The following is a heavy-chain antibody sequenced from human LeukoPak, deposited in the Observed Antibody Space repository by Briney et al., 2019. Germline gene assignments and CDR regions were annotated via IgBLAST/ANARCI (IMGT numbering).Heavy chain of an antibody. D-gene: IGHD3-10*01. CDR2: MNPNSGNT. Sequence: ASVKVSCKASGYTFTSYDINWVRQATGQGLEWMGWMNPNSGNTGYAQKFQGRVTMTRNTSISTAYMELSSLRSEDTAVYYCARGKWHSASGSYYSKFDYWGQGTLVTVSS. J-gene: IGHJ4*02. V-gene: IGHV1-8*01. CDR1: GYTFTSYD. CDR3: ARGKWHSASGSYYSKFDY.